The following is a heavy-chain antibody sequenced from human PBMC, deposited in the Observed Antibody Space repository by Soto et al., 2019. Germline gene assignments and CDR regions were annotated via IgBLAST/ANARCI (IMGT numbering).Heavy chain of an antibody. D-gene: IGHD6-19*01. CDR2: IIPIFGTA. CDR1: GGTFSSYA. Sequence: SVKVSCKASGGTFSSYAISWVRQAPGQGLEWMGGIIPIFGTANYAQKFQGRVTITADESTSTAYMELSSLRDEDTAVYYCARRYSSVNWFDPWGQGTLVTVSS. V-gene: IGHV1-69*13. CDR3: ARRYSSVNWFDP. J-gene: IGHJ5*02.